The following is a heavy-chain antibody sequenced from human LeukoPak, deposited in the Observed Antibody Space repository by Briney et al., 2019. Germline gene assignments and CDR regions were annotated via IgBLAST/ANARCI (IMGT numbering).Heavy chain of an antibody. J-gene: IGHJ6*02. V-gene: IGHV1-18*01. D-gene: IGHD3-10*01. CDR1: GYTFTSYG. CDR2: ISAYNGNT. Sequence: ASVKVSCKASGYTFTSYGISWVRQAPGQGLEWMGWISAYNGNTNYAQKLQGRVTMTTDTSTSTAYMELRSLRSDDTAAYHCARVSVIDFSHTNYYYYGMDVWGQGTTVTVSS. CDR3: ARVSVIDFSHTNYYYYGMDV.